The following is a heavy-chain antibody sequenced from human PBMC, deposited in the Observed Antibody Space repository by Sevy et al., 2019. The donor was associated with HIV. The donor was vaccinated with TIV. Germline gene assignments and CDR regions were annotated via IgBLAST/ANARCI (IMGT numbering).Heavy chain of an antibody. CDR2: IRTTTNSYAT. Sequence: GGSLRLSCAASGFTFGDSAFHWVRQASGKGLEWIGRIRTTTNSYATLYAASLRGRFTIFRDDSKNTTYLQMRSLTSDDTALYYCSTSLDHSGSWGHGTQVTVSS. J-gene: IGHJ5*01. CDR3: STSLDHSGS. V-gene: IGHV3-73*01. CDR1: GFTFGDSA.